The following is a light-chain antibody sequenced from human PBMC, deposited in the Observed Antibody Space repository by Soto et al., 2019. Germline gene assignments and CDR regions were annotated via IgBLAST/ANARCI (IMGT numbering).Light chain of an antibody. Sequence: QSVRTQPASVSGSPGQSITISCTGTSSDVGGYNYVSWYQQHPGKAPKLMIYEVSNRPSGVSNRFSGSKSGHTASLTISGLQSEDEADYFCCSYTSRTTYVFGTGTKVT. CDR3: CSYTSRTTYV. V-gene: IGLV2-14*01. CDR2: EVS. J-gene: IGLJ1*01. CDR1: SSDVGGYNY.